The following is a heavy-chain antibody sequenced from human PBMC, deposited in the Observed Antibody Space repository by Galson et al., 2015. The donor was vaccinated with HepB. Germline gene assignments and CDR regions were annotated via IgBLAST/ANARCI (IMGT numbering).Heavy chain of an antibody. CDR3: ARSRVERAVAGTFDS. V-gene: IGHV3-48*04. D-gene: IGHD6-19*01. J-gene: IGHJ4*02. CDR1: TFIFSTYS. Sequence: SLRLSCAAFTFIFSTYSMNWVRQAPGKGLEWVSYISSSSTTIYYADSVKGRFTISRDNVKNTLHLQVNSLRADDTAVYYCARSRVERAVAGTFDSWGQGTLVTVSS. CDR2: ISSSSTTI.